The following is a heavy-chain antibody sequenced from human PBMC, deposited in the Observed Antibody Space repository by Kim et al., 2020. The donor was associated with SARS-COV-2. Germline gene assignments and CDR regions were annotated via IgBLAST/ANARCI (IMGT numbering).Heavy chain of an antibody. Sequence: GGSLRLSCAASGFTFSSYGMHWVRQAPGKGLEWVAVIWYDGSNKYYADSVKGRFTISRDNSKNTLYLQMNSLRAEDTAVYYCARGHTFRIAAAGTSRFDYWGQGTLVTVSS. V-gene: IGHV3-33*01. CDR1: GFTFSSYG. CDR3: ARGHTFRIAAAGTSRFDY. CDR2: IWYDGSNK. J-gene: IGHJ4*02. D-gene: IGHD6-13*01.